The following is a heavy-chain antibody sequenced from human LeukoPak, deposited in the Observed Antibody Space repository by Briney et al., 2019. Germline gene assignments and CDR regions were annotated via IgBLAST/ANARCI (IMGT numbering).Heavy chain of an antibody. D-gene: IGHD4-23*01. V-gene: IGHV4-30-4*08. CDR2: IYYSGST. CDR1: GGSISSSSYY. Sequence: PSETLSLTCTVSGGSISSSSYYWGWIRQPPGKGLEWIGYIYYSGSTYYNPSLKSRVTISVDTSKNQFSLKLSSVTAADTAVYYCARDRRTVTTLVQNRIGDDFDYWGQGTLVTVSS. CDR3: ARDRRTVTTLVQNRIGDDFDY. J-gene: IGHJ4*02.